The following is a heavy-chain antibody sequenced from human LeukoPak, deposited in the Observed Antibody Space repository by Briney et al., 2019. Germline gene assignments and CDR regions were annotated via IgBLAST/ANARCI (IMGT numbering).Heavy chain of an antibody. V-gene: IGHV1-69*06. CDR3: ASRITMIVGGAFDI. CDR2: IIPVFGTA. D-gene: IGHD3-22*01. Sequence: SVKVSCKASVGTFSSNAFTWVRQAPGQGLEWMGGIIPVFGTANYAQKFQGRVTITADKFTSTAYLELSSLRSEDTVVYYCASRITMIVGGAFDIWGQGTMVTVSS. J-gene: IGHJ3*02. CDR1: VGTFSSNA.